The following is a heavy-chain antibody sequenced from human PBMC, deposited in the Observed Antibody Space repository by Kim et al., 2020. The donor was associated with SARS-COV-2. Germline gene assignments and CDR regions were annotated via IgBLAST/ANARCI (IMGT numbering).Heavy chain of an antibody. CDR2: IRSKAYGGTT. CDR1: GFTFGDYA. CDR3: SRPSKMTYYYDSSGYYGDAFDI. V-gene: IGHV3-49*03. D-gene: IGHD3-22*01. Sequence: GGSLRLSCTASGFTFGDYAMSWFRQAPGKGLEWVGCIRSKAYGGTTEYAASVKGRFTISRDDSKSIAYLQMNSLKTEDTAVYYCSRPSKMTYYYDSSGYYGDAFDIWGQGTMVTVSS. J-gene: IGHJ3*02.